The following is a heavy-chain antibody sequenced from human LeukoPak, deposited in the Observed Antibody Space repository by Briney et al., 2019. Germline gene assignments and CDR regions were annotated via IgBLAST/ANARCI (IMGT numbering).Heavy chain of an antibody. D-gene: IGHD3-22*01. Sequence: GGSLRLSCAASGFTFDDYGMGWVRHAPGKGLEWVSAINWNGGSTGYADSVKGRFTISRDNAKNSLYLQMNRLRAEDTALYYCARGYDSSGHQDDYWGQGTLVTVSS. CDR3: ARGYDSSGHQDDY. CDR1: GFTFDDYG. J-gene: IGHJ4*02. CDR2: INWNGGST. V-gene: IGHV3-20*04.